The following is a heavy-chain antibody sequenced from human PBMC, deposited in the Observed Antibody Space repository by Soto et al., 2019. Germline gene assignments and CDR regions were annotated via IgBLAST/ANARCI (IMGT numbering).Heavy chain of an antibody. CDR1: GYTFTSYA. J-gene: IGHJ6*02. V-gene: IGHV1-3*01. CDR2: INAGNGNT. D-gene: IGHD6-19*01. CDR3: ARMDSSGSDMIYYYGMDV. Sequence: VASVKVSCKASGYTFTSYAMHWVRQAPGQRLEWMGWINAGNGNTKYSQKFQGRVTITRDTSASTAYMELSSLRSEDTAVNYCARMDSSGSDMIYYYGMDVWGQGTTVTVSS.